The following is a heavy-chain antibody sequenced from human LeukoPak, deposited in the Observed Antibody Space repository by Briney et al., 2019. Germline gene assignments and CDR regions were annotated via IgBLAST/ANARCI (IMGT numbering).Heavy chain of an antibody. CDR2: ISYDGSNK. CDR1: GFTLSSYA. V-gene: IGHV3-30-3*01. D-gene: IGHD1-26*01. Sequence: GGSLRLSCAASGFTLSSYAMHWVRQAPGKGLERVAVISYDGSNKYYADSVKGRFTISRDNSKNTLYLQMNSLRAEDTAVYYCAREGTVGATEIRSFDYWGQGTLVTVSS. CDR3: AREGTVGATEIRSFDY. J-gene: IGHJ4*02.